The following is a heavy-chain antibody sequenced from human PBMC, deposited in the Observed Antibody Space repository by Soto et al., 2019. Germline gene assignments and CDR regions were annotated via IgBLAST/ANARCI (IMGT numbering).Heavy chain of an antibody. CDR3: ARQAVTYYDILTGYYDATLMDY. Sequence: GESLKISCKGSGYSFTSYWISWMRQMPGKGLEWMGRIDPSDSYTNYSPSFQGHVTISADKSISTAYLQWSSLKASDTAMYYCARQAVTYYDILTGYYDATLMDYWGQRTLVTVSS. CDR1: GYSFTSYW. CDR2: IDPSDSYT. D-gene: IGHD3-9*01. J-gene: IGHJ4*02. V-gene: IGHV5-10-1*01.